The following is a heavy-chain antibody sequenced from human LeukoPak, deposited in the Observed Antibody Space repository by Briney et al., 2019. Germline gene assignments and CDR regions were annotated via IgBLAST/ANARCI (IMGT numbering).Heavy chain of an antibody. CDR1: GFTFSSYG. J-gene: IGHJ6*03. V-gene: IGHV3-30*02. D-gene: IGHD6-19*01. Sequence: PGGTLRLSCAASGFTFSSYGIHWVRQAPGKGLEWVAFIRYDGSNKYYADSVNGRFTLTRDNSQTTLYLQMNSLRAEDTAMYYCAKGSKAVLFTRDHYMDVWGKGTTVTISS. CDR3: AKGSKAVLFTRDHYMDV. CDR2: IRYDGSNK.